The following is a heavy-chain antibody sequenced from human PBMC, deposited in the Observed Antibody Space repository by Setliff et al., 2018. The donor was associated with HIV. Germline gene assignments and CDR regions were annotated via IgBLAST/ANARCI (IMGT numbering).Heavy chain of an antibody. V-gene: IGHV4-38-2*01. Sequence: PSETLSLTCAVSGYSISSGYYWAWIRQPPGKGLEWIGNVYHSGGTDYNPSLRSRVSISVDTSTNQFSLSLAPVTAADTAVYYCTRRFEKWLAFDYWGQGTLVTVSS. CDR1: GYSISSGYY. CDR2: VYHSGGT. CDR3: TRRFEKWLAFDY. D-gene: IGHD6-19*01. J-gene: IGHJ4*02.